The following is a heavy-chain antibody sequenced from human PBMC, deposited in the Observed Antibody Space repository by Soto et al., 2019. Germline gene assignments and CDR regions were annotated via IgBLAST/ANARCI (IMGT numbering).Heavy chain of an antibody. Sequence: EVQLVESGGGLVQPGRSLRLSCAASGFTFDDYAMHWVRQPPGKGLEWVSSITWNSASIVYADSVKGRFTISRDNAKNSLYLQMNILRAEDTALYYCAKDIETIAATGTSSFWFGPWGQGTLVTVSS. D-gene: IGHD6-13*01. CDR1: GFTFDDYA. CDR3: AKDIETIAATGTSSFWFGP. CDR2: ITWNSASI. J-gene: IGHJ5*02. V-gene: IGHV3-9*01.